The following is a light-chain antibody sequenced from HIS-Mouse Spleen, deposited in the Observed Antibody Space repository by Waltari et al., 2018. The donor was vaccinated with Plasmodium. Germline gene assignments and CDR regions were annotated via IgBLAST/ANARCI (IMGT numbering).Light chain of an antibody. CDR2: EVS. J-gene: IGLJ2*01. Sequence: QSALTQPPSASGSPGQSVTTSCPGTTHDVGGYNYVSWYQQHPAKAPKLMIYEVSKRPSGVPDRFSGSKSGNTASLTVSGLQAEDEADYYCSSYAGSNNLVFGGGTKLTVL. CDR3: SSYAGSNNLV. CDR1: THDVGGYNY. V-gene: IGLV2-8*01.